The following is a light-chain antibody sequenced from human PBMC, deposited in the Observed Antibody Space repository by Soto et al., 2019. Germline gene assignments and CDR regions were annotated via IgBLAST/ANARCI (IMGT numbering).Light chain of an antibody. CDR1: QSVSSSY. Sequence: EIVLTQSPGTLSLSPGERATLSCRASQSVSSSYLAWYQQKPGQAPRLLIYGASSRATGIPDRLSGSGSGTDFTLTMSRLEPEDFAVYYCHQHALSPWTFGQGTKVEIK. J-gene: IGKJ1*01. CDR2: GAS. CDR3: HQHALSPWT. V-gene: IGKV3-20*01.